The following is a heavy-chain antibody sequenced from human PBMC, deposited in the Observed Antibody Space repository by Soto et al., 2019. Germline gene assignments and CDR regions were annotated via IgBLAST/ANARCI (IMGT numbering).Heavy chain of an antibody. CDR2: ISWDGEK. V-gene: IGHV2-5*02. CDR1: GFSLNTRGVG. CDR3: AHRRGDLLTGHYYFDF. J-gene: IGHJ4*02. Sequence: QITLKESGPTLVKPTQTLTLTCTFSGFSLNTRGVGVGWIRQPPGKALEWLALISWDGEKRYRPSLKSRLTVPKDTSENQVVLTMTNIDPVDTATYYCAHRRGDLLTGHYYFDFWGQGTLFTVSS. D-gene: IGHD3-9*01.